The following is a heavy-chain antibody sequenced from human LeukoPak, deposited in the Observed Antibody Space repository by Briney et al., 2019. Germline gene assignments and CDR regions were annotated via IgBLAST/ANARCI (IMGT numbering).Heavy chain of an antibody. D-gene: IGHD3-3*01. CDR2: ISAYNGNT. V-gene: IGHV1-18*01. CDR3: ARAYDFWSGYYTSEYFDY. CDR1: GYTFTSYG. Sequence: ASVKVSCTASGYTFTSYGISWVRQAPGQGLEWMGWISAYNGNTNYAQKLQGRVTMTTDTSTSTAYMELRSLRSDDTAVYYCARAYDFWSGYYTSEYFDYWGQGTLVTVSS. J-gene: IGHJ4*02.